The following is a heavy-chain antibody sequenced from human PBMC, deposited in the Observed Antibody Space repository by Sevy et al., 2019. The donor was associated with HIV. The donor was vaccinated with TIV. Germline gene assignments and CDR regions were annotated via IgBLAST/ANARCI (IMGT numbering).Heavy chain of an antibody. CDR3: AREVCSNGHDY. Sequence: GGSLRLSCTTSGFRFSIYAMTWVRQAPGKGLEWVSSFCMGGDRIYYADSVRGRFTISRDDSKNTLYLEMNNLRAEDTAKYYCAREVCSNGHDYWGQGTVVTVSS. CDR2: FCMGGDRI. J-gene: IGHJ4*02. V-gene: IGHV3-23*01. D-gene: IGHD2-8*01. CDR1: GFRFSIYA.